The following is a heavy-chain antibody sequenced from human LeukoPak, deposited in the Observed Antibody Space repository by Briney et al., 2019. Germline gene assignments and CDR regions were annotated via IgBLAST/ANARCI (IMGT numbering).Heavy chain of an antibody. V-gene: IGHV3-7*01. J-gene: IGHJ4*02. CDR2: IKQDGSEK. D-gene: IGHD4-17*01. CDR1: GFTFSSYW. Sequence: GGSLTLSCAASGFTFSSYWMSWVRQPPGKGLEWVANIKQDGSEKYYVDSVKGRFTISRDNAKNSLYLQMNSLRAEDTAVYYCARDLADYGFDYWGQGTLVTVSS. CDR3: ARDLADYGFDY.